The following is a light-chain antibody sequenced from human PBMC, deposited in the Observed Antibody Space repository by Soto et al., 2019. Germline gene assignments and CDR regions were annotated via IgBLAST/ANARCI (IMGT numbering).Light chain of an antibody. J-gene: IGLJ1*01. V-gene: IGLV2-14*01. Sequence: SLLTQLASVSGSPGRSITIPCNGTTSDGGGYNYVSWYQQQSGTAHTLMLHQVSNRTSGVSNRFSGSKSGNTASMTISGLQAEAEADYYCSSYTSSRAYVFGIGTKVTVL. CDR1: TSDGGGYNY. CDR2: QVS. CDR3: SSYTSSRAYV.